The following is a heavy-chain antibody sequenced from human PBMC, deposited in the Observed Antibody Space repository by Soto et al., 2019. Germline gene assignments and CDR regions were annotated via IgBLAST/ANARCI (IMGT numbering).Heavy chain of an antibody. CDR1: GGSVSSGSYY. V-gene: IGHV4-61*01. Sequence: QVQLQESGQGLVKPSETLSLTCTVSGGSVSSGSYYWSWIRQPPGKGLEWIGYIYYSGSTNYNPSLKSRVTISVDTSKNQFSLKLSSVTAADTAVYYCARALLSYGIDYWGQGTLVTVSS. D-gene: IGHD5-18*01. J-gene: IGHJ4*02. CDR3: ARALLSYGIDY. CDR2: IYYSGST.